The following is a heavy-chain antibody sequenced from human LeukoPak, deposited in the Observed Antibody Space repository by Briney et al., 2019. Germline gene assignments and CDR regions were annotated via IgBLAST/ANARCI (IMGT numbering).Heavy chain of an antibody. D-gene: IGHD6-19*01. CDR2: IYTSGST. CDR1: GGSISSGSYY. CDR3: ARALSRAAVAAPDY. Sequence: SQTLSLTCTVSGGSISSGSYYWSWIRQPAGKGLEWIERIYTSGSTNYNPSLKSRVTISVDTSKNQFSLKLSSVTAADTAVYYCARALSRAAVAAPDYWGQGTLVTVSS. J-gene: IGHJ4*02. V-gene: IGHV4-61*02.